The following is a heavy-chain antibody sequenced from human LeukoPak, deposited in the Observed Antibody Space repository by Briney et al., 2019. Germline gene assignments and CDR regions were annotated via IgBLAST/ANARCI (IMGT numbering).Heavy chain of an antibody. D-gene: IGHD1/OR15-1a*01. CDR3: ARGWEQQGVGAFHV. V-gene: IGHV3-74*01. J-gene: IGHJ3*01. CDR2: ITSDGSTT. Sequence: GGALRLSPFASVFSPIIYWMHCGSAAPGERLLRVSRITSDGSTTNCADSVEGRFTISRDNAKNTLFLQMNSLRAEDTAVYYCARGWEQQGVGAFHVWGQGTMVTVSS. CDR1: VFSPIIYW.